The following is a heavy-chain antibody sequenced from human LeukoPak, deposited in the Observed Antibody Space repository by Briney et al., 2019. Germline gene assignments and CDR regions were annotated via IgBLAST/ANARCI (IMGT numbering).Heavy chain of an antibody. CDR2: IHHSGST. Sequence: SQTLSLTCAVYGXSLSGYYWSWIRQPPGKGLEWIGEIHHSGSTNYNPSLKSRVTISVDTSKNQFSLKLSSVTAADTAVYYCAGGTHSSGYYYSNWGQGTLVTVSS. CDR1: GXSLSGYY. D-gene: IGHD3-22*01. V-gene: IGHV4-34*01. J-gene: IGHJ4*02. CDR3: AGGTHSSGYYYSN.